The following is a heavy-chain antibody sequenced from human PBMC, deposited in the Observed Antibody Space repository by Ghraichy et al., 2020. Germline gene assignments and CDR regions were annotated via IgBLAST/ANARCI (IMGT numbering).Heavy chain of an antibody. Sequence: ASVKVSCKASGYTFSAYGIDWVRQAPGQGLEWVGWISAYYNKTIHAQKFQGRLTMTTDRSTNPAYMDLRSLRSDDTPIYYCARVTGTTKYYYGMDVWGQGTTVTVSS. V-gene: IGHV1-18*01. D-gene: IGHD1-1*01. J-gene: IGHJ6*02. CDR1: GYTFSAYG. CDR3: ARVTGTTKYYYGMDV. CDR2: ISAYYNKT.